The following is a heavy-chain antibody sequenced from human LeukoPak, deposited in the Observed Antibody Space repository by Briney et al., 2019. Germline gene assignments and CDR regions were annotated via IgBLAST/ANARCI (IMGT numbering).Heavy chain of an antibody. J-gene: IGHJ4*02. D-gene: IGHD3-22*01. CDR2: ISAYNGNT. CDR3: VRTLRYYDGSNYYYADY. V-gene: IGHV1-18*01. CDR1: GYTFISYD. Sequence: ASVKVSCKASGYTFISYDISWARQAPGQGLECMGWISAYNGNTNYAQKVQGRVTMTTDTSTSTAYMELRSLRSDDTAVYYCVRTLRYYDGSNYYYADYWGQGTLVTVSS.